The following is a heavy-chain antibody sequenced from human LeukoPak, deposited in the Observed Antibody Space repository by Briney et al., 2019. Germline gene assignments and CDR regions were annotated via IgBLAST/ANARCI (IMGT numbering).Heavy chain of an antibody. V-gene: IGHV3-23*01. CDR2: ISGSGGST. D-gene: IGHD1-26*01. CDR3: AKDYSGSQFYYYYGMDV. CDR1: GFTFSSYA. Sequence: PGGSLRLSCAASGFTFSSYAMSWVRQAPGKGLEWVSAISGSGGSTYYADSVKGRFTISRDNSKNTLYLQMNSLRAEDTAVYYCAKDYSGSQFYYYYGMDVWGQGTTVTVSS. J-gene: IGHJ6*02.